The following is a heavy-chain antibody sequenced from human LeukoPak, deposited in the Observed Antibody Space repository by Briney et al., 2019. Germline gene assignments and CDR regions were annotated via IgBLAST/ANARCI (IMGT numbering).Heavy chain of an antibody. CDR3: ARDRTVGALFP. CDR2: INPYNGNT. D-gene: IGHD6-6*01. V-gene: IGHV1-18*01. J-gene: IGHJ5*02. CDR1: GYTFTTYG. Sequence: ASAKVSCNASGYTFTTYGISWVRQAPGQGLEWMGWINPYNGNTNFAQEFQDRVTMTTDTSTSTAYMELRSLRSDDTAVYHCARDRTVGALFPWGQGTLVTVSS.